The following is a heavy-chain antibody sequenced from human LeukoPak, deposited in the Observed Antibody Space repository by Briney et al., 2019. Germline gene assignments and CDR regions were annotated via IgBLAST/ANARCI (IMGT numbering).Heavy chain of an antibody. D-gene: IGHD5-24*01. CDR1: GFTFSSYA. Sequence: GGSLRLSCAASGFTFSSYAMSWVRQAPGKGVEWVSAISSSGGSTYYADSVKDRFTISRDNSKNTVYLQMNSLRAEDTAVYYCAKDSSDGNNRLFHYGGQGILVTVSS. J-gene: IGHJ4*02. V-gene: IGHV3-23*01. CDR3: AKDSSDGNNRLFHY. CDR2: ISSSGGST.